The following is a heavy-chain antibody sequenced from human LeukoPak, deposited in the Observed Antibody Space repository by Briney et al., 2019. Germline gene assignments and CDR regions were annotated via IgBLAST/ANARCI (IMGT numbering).Heavy chain of an antibody. Sequence: GGSLRLSCAASGFTFGDYYMSWVRQAPGKGLEWVSYISSSGSTIYYADSVKGRFTISRDNAKNSLYLQMNSLRVEDTAVYYCAREWSGSYSDAFDIWGQGTLVTVSS. D-gene: IGHD1-26*01. CDR2: ISSSGSTI. J-gene: IGHJ3*02. CDR3: AREWSGSYSDAFDI. V-gene: IGHV3-11*04. CDR1: GFTFGDYY.